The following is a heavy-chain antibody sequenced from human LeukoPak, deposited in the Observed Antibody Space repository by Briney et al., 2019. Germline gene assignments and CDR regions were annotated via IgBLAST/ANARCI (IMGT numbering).Heavy chain of an antibody. J-gene: IGHJ4*02. CDR1: GGSISSYY. CDR3: ARGGYSYGVQYYFDY. Sequence: PSETLSLTCTVSGGSISSYYWSWIRQPPGKGLEWIGYIYYSGSTNYNPSLKSRVTISVDTSKNQFSLKLSSVTAADTAVYYCARGGYSYGVQYYFDYWGQGTLVTVSS. V-gene: IGHV4-59*01. D-gene: IGHD5-18*01. CDR2: IYYSGST.